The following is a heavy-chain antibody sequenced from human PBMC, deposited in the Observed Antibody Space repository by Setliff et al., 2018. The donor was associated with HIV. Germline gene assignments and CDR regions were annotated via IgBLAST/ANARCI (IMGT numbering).Heavy chain of an antibody. J-gene: IGHJ5*02. V-gene: IGHV4-59*01. CDR1: GDSISSDF. CDR3: ARRSIAVREAQFDP. D-gene: IGHD6-6*01. CDR2: IYSSGTT. Sequence: SETLSLTCSVSGDSISSDFYIWIRQPPGKGLEWIASIYSSGTTNYNPSLRSRVIISVDTPRNQFSLRVTSVTAADTALYYCARRSIAVREAQFDPWGQGTQVTV.